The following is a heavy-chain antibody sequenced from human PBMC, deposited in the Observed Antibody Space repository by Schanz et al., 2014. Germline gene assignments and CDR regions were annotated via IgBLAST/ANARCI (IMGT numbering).Heavy chain of an antibody. D-gene: IGHD3-22*01. V-gene: IGHV3-21*01. CDR1: GFTFSSYT. CDR3: AKSYDTSGYSGFDY. CDR2: ISSTSTYL. Sequence: EVQLVESGGGLVKPGDSLRLSCAASGFTFSSYTMKWVRQAPGKGLEWVSSISSTSTYLYYADSVKGRFTISRENAKNTLYLQMNSLRTEDTAVYFCAKSYDTSGYSGFDYWGQGTLVTVSS. J-gene: IGHJ4*02.